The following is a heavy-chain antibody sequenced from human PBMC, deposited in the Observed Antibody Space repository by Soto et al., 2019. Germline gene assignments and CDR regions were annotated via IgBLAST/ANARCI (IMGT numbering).Heavy chain of an antibody. D-gene: IGHD2-2*01. Sequence: GGSLRLSCAASGFTFSNAWMSWVRQAPGKGLEWVGRIKSKTDGGTTDYAAPVKGRFTISRDDSKNTLYLQMNSLKTEDTAVYYCTQYSVVTAAMRYYYYYMDVWGKGTTVTVSS. CDR3: TQYSVVTAAMRYYYYYMDV. CDR1: GFTFSNAW. V-gene: IGHV3-15*01. J-gene: IGHJ6*03. CDR2: IKSKTDGGTT.